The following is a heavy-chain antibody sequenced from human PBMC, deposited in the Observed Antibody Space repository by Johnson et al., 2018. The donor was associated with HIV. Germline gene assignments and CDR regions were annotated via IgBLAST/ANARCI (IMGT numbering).Heavy chain of an antibody. CDR3: AREEGNYILTRGDAFDI. J-gene: IGHJ3*02. CDR1: GFTFTNAW. Sequence: QVQLVESGGGLVRPGGSLRLSCAASGFTFTNAWMTWVRQAPGRGLECVSYISSSGRTIYYADSVKGRFTISRDNAKNSLYLQMNSLSAEDTAVYYCAREEGNYILTRGDAFDIWGQGTMVTVSS. V-gene: IGHV3-11*04. CDR2: ISSSGRTI. D-gene: IGHD3-9*01.